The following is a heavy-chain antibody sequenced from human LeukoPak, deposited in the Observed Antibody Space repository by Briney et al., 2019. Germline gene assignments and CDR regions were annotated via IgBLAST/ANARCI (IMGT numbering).Heavy chain of an antibody. V-gene: IGHV3-74*01. Sequence: GGSLRLSCAASGFTFGTYWMHWVRQAPGKGLVWVSRIDTDGTYTGYADSVKGRFTISRDNAKNTLYLQMNSLRAEDTAVYYCARVRFGGAGAFDIWGQGTMVAVSS. CDR2: IDTDGTYT. J-gene: IGHJ3*02. D-gene: IGHD3-16*01. CDR3: ARVRFGGAGAFDI. CDR1: GFTFGTYW.